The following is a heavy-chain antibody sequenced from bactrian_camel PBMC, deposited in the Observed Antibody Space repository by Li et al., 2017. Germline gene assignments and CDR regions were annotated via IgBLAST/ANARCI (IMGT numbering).Heavy chain of an antibody. Sequence: VQLVESGGGSVQTGGSLRLSCIASGYDFRPFSSNCVGWFRQAPGKEREGVAAITNDGDSRYADSVKGRFTISKDNAKNTLYLQMNSLKPEDTAMYFCAARDGALCVGFKYWGRGTQVTVS. CDR1: GYDFRPFSSNC. V-gene: IGHV3S53*01. CDR3: AARDGALCVGFKY. CDR2: ITNDGDS. D-gene: IGHD5*01. J-gene: IGHJ4*01.